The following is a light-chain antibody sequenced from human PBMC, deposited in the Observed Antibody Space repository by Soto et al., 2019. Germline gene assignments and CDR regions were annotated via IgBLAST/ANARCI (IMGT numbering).Light chain of an antibody. V-gene: IGLV2-23*02. J-gene: IGLJ2*01. Sequence: QSALSQPASVSGSPGQSITISCTGTSSDAVSNNLVSWYQQHPGKAPKLIIYEVTKRPSGISNRFSGSTSGNTASLTISGLQAEDEADYYCCSYAGSSTFAFGGGTKLSVL. CDR2: EVT. CDR3: CSYAGSSTFA. CDR1: SSDAVSNNL.